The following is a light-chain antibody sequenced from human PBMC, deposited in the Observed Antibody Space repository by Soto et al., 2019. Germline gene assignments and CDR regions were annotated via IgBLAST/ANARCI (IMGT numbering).Light chain of an antibody. J-gene: IGKJ5*01. V-gene: IGKV3-11*01. CDR2: DVF. CDR3: QQIT. Sequence: TQSPATLSVSPGEIATLSCRASQTVGSNLAWYQQRPGEAPRLLIYDVFTRAAGIPARVSGSGSGTDFTLTISSLVPEDFAVYYCQQITFGQGTRLEIK. CDR1: QTVGSN.